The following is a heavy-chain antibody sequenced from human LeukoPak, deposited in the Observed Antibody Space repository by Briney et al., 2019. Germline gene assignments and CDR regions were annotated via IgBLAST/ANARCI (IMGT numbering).Heavy chain of an antibody. D-gene: IGHD3-10*01. Sequence: GGSLRLSCAASGFTFSSYWMSWVRQAPGKGLEWVANIKQDGSEKYYVDSVKGRFTISRDNAKNSLYLQMNSLRAEDTAVYYCARAAGYYGSGSPDAFDIWGQGTMVTVSS. V-gene: IGHV3-7*01. CDR1: GFTFSSYW. CDR3: ARAAGYYGSGSPDAFDI. J-gene: IGHJ3*02. CDR2: IKQDGSEK.